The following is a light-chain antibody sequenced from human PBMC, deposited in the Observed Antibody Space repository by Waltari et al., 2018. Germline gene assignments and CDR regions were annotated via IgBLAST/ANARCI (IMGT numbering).Light chain of an antibody. J-gene: IGKJ1*01. Sequence: DIQMTQSPSTLSAFVGERVTITCRASQSINRWVAWYQQEPGKAPRLLIHAVSRLVSGVPSRFSGSGSGTEFTLTISSLQPDDFATYYCQQYNSDDWTFGQGTKVEI. CDR2: AVS. CDR1: QSINRW. V-gene: IGKV1-5*01. CDR3: QQYNSDDWT.